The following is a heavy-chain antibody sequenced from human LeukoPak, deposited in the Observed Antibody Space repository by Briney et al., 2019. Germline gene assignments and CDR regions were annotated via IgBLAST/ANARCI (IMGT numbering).Heavy chain of an antibody. J-gene: IGHJ4*02. CDR1: GYTFTIYG. Sequence: AAGTVSFKASGYTFTIYGISWGRQAPGQGLGWMGGIKPNSGGTNYAQKFQGRVTMTRDTSISTAYMELSRLRSDDTAVYYCARSNSRGIAAASGYWGQGTLVTVSS. D-gene: IGHD6-13*01. V-gene: IGHV1-2*02. CDR3: ARSNSRGIAAASGY. CDR2: IKPNSGGT.